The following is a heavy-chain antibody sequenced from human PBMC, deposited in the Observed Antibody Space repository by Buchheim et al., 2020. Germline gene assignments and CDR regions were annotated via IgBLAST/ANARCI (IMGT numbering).Heavy chain of an antibody. J-gene: IGHJ4*02. CDR1: GFTFSSYA. CDR2: IKQDGSEK. CDR3: ARDFGVVTDFEDY. D-gene: IGHD3-3*01. Sequence: EVQLLESGGGLVQPGGSLRLSCAASGFTFSSYAMSWVRQAPGKGLEWVANIKQDGSEKYYVDSVKGRLTICRDKAKNSLYLQMNSLRAEDTAVYYWARDFGVVTDFEDYWGQGTL. V-gene: IGHV3-7*01.